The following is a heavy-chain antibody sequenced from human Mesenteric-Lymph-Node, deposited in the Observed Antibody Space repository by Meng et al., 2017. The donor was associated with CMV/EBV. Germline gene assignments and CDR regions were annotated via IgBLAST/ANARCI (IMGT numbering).Heavy chain of an antibody. Sequence: GESLKISCAASGFTFSSYEMNWVRQAPGKGLEWVSYISSSGSTIYYADSVKGRFTISRDNAKNSLYLQMNSLRAEDTAVYYCSRVGGLVYYDFWSGYYKDYYYYYGMDVWGQGTTVTVSS. CDR1: GFTFSSYE. D-gene: IGHD3-3*01. CDR3: SRVGGLVYYDFWSGYYKDYYYYYGMDV. V-gene: IGHV3-48*03. J-gene: IGHJ6*02. CDR2: ISSSGSTI.